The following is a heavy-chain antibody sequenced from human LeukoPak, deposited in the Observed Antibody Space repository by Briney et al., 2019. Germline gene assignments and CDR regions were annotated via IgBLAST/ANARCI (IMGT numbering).Heavy chain of an antibody. Sequence: PGRSLRLSCAASGFTLSTNSMHWVRQAPAKELDWLAVISYDGSNKYYADSVKGRFTISRDSSKNTVYLQMNSLRPEDTAVYSCARDGDQQGEYFQHWGQGTLVTVSS. CDR3: ARDGDQQGEYFQH. CDR1: GFTLSTNS. D-gene: IGHD6-13*01. V-gene: IGHV3-30-3*01. CDR2: ISYDGSNK. J-gene: IGHJ1*01.